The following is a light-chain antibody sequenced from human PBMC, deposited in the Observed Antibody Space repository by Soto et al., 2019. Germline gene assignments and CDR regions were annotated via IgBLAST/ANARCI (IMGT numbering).Light chain of an antibody. CDR3: HQYNYWPPET. CDR1: QSVSSSY. J-gene: IGKJ1*01. CDR2: GAS. Sequence: EIVLRQSPGTLSLSPGERATLSCRASQSVSSSYLAWYQQKPGQAPRLLIFGASTRATGIPARFSGSGSGTEFILTISSLQSEDSAVYYCHQYNYWPPETFGQGTKVDIK. V-gene: IGKV3-15*01.